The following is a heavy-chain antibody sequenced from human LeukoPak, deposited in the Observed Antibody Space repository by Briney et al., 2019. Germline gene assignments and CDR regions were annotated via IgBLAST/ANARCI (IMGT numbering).Heavy chain of an antibody. CDR3: ARGGYYYDSSGYYRFSGEIDY. J-gene: IGHJ4*02. Sequence: QPGGSLRLSCAASGFSFSDYEMNWVRQAPGKGLEWVSFISASGNTKYYADSVKGRFTISRDNAKNSLYLQMSSLRAEDTAVYYCARGGYYYDSSGYYRFSGEIDYWGQGTLVTVSS. CDR2: ISASGNTK. CDR1: GFSFSDYE. D-gene: IGHD3-22*01. V-gene: IGHV3-48*03.